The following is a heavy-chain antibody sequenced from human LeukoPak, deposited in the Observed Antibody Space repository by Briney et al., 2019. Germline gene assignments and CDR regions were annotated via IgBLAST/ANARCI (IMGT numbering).Heavy chain of an antibody. Sequence: PGGSLRLSCAASGFTFSSYEMNWVRQAPGKGLEWVSYISDSGTTTYYADSVTGRFTISRDNAKNSLNLQLNSLRAEDTGVYYCARPFWSGYWGQGTLIPVSS. J-gene: IGHJ4*02. D-gene: IGHD3-3*01. CDR3: ARPFWSGY. CDR2: ISDSGTTT. V-gene: IGHV3-48*03. CDR1: GFTFSSYE.